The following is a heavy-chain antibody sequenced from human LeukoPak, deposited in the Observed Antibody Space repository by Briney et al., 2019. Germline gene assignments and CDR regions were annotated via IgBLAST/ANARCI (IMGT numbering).Heavy chain of an antibody. CDR1: GYTFTSYG. Sequence: ASVKVSCKASGYTFTSYGINWVRQATGQGLEWMGWMNPNSGNTNYAQKFQGRVTMTRNTSISTAYMELSSLTSEDTAVYFCARNGQQVRYFQHWGQGTLVTVSS. CDR3: ARNGQQVRYFQH. D-gene: IGHD6-13*01. CDR2: MNPNSGNT. J-gene: IGHJ1*01. V-gene: IGHV1-8*02.